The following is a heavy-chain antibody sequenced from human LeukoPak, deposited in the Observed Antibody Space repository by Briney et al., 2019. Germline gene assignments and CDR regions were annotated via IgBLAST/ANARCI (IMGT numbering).Heavy chain of an antibody. V-gene: IGHV3-21*01. CDR3: ASLDIPDCSSTSCPINPRDY. Sequence: GSLRLSCAASGFTFSSYSMNWVRQAPGKGLEWVSSISSSSSYIYYADSVKGRFTISRDNAKNSLYLQMNSLRAEDTAVYYCASLDIPDCSSTSCPINPRDYWGQGTLVTVSS. CDR2: ISSSSSYI. J-gene: IGHJ4*02. D-gene: IGHD2-2*01. CDR1: GFTFSSYS.